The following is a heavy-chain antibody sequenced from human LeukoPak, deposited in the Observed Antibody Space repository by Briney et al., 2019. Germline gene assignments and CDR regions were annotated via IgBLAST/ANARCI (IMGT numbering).Heavy chain of an antibody. V-gene: IGHV4-4*07. CDR3: AREQQPSRPFDY. Sequence: SETLSLTCAVYGGSFSGYYWTWIRQPAGKGLEWIGRIYTSGSTNYNPSLKSRVTMSVDTSKNQFSLRLSSVTAADTAVYYCAREQQPSRPFDYWGQGTLVTVSS. CDR2: IYTSGST. CDR1: GGSFSGYY. J-gene: IGHJ4*02. D-gene: IGHD1-1*01.